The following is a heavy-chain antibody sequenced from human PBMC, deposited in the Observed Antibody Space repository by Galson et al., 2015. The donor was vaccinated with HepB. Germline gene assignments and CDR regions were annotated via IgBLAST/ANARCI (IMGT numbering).Heavy chain of an antibody. D-gene: IGHD3-16*01. CDR3: ARDLTYHNKNIYYDENIYYDAHDV. CDR1: GFSFNMFW. V-gene: IGHV3-7*01. J-gene: IGHJ3*01. CDR2: IREDGGLK. Sequence: LRLSCAASGFSFNMFWMTWVRQAPGKGLEWVANIREDGGLKYYVDSVKGRFTISRDNARDSLYLQMNSLRAEDTAVYYCARDLTYHNKNIYYDENIYYDAHDVWGQGTMVTVSS.